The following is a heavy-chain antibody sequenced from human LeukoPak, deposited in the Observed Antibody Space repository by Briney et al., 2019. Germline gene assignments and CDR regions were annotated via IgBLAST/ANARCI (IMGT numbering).Heavy chain of an antibody. Sequence: GASVKVSCKASGYTFTGYYMHWVRPAPGQGLEWMGWINPNSGGTNYAQKFQGRVTMTRDTSISTAYMELSRLRSDDTAVYYCARDYYDFWSGYPQVPGPYNWFDPWGQGTLVTVSS. CDR2: INPNSGGT. D-gene: IGHD3-3*01. CDR1: GYTFTGYY. J-gene: IGHJ5*02. CDR3: ARDYYDFWSGYPQVPGPYNWFDP. V-gene: IGHV1-2*02.